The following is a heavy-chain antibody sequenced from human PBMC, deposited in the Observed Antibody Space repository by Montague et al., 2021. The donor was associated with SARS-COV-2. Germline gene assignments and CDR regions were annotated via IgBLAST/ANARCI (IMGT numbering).Heavy chain of an antibody. D-gene: IGHD3-16*01. CDR2: IFGSGAGT. CDR3: AKNGGSGSLVHWYFDL. J-gene: IGHJ2*01. V-gene: IGHV3-23*01. Sequence: SLRLSCAASGFPFNPYTMTWVRQAPGKGLEWVSSIFGSGAGTYYXXSVQVLVTISRDNSKNTLYLQLHSLRADDTAVYYCAKNGGSGSLVHWYFDLWGRGTPVAVSS. CDR1: GFPFNPYT.